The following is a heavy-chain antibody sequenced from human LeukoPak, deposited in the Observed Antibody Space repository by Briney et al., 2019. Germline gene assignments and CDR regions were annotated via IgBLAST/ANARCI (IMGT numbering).Heavy chain of an antibody. CDR2: IYYSGST. V-gene: IGHV4-30-4*01. J-gene: IGHJ3*02. CDR3: ARVNSSGWYPAFDI. Sequence: SQTLSLTCTVSGGSIGSGDYYWSWIRQPPGKGLEWIGYIYYSGSTYYNPSLKSRVTMSVDTSKNQFSLKLSSVTAADTAVYYCARVNSSGWYPAFDIWGQGTMVTVSS. CDR1: GGSIGSGDYY. D-gene: IGHD6-19*01.